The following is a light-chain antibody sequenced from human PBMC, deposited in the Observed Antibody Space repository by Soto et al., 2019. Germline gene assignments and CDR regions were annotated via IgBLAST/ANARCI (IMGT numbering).Light chain of an antibody. CDR1: QRISTS. Sequence: DIQMTQSTSTLSASVGDRVSITCRASQRISTSLNWYQQKLGKAPKLLIYATSSLQSGVPSRFSGSGSGTDFTLTISSLQPEDFAIYYCQQSYSSLRTFGQGTKVDIK. CDR2: ATS. V-gene: IGKV1-39*01. CDR3: QQSYSSLRT. J-gene: IGKJ1*01.